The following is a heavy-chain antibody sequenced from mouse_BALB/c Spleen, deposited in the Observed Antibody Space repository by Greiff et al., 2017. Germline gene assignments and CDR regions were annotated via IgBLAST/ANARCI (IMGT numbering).Heavy chain of an antibody. CDR3: ARGILGRDLFAY. CDR1: GFTFSSFG. J-gene: IGHJ3*01. V-gene: IGHV5-17*02. D-gene: IGHD4-1*01. Sequence: EVQLVESGGGLVQPGGSRKLSCAASGFTFSSFGMHWVRQAPEKGLEWVAYISSGSSTIYYADTVKGRFTISRDNPKNTLFLQMTSLRSEDTAMYYCARGILGRDLFAYWGQGTLVTVSA. CDR2: ISSGSSTI.